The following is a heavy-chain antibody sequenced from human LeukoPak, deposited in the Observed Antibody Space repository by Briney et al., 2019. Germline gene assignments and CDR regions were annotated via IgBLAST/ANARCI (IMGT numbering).Heavy chain of an antibody. V-gene: IGHV3-7*01. J-gene: IGHJ4*02. D-gene: IGHD2-15*01. Sequence: PGGSLRLSCAASGFTFSSYAMSWVRQAPGKGLEWVANIKQDGSEKNYVDSVKGRFTISRDNAKKSLYLEMNSLRAEDTAVYYCYCAVEDYWGQGTLVTVSS. CDR2: IKQDGSEK. CDR3: YCAVEDY. CDR1: GFTFSSYA.